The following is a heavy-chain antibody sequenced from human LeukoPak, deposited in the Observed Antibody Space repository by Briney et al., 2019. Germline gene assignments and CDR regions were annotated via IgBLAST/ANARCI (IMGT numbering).Heavy chain of an antibody. CDR2: VNSDGGTT. D-gene: IGHD4-11*01. V-gene: IGHV3-74*01. Sequence: PGGSLRLSCAASGFTFSSHWLRWVRHVPGKGPVWVAPVNSDGGTTSYAGFVKGRFTVSRDNTKNTLYLFMHSLRPEETAVDFSGRRQENSDYVPLDYWGRGTLVTVSS. CDR1: GFTFSSHW. CDR3: GRRQENSDYVPLDY. J-gene: IGHJ4*02.